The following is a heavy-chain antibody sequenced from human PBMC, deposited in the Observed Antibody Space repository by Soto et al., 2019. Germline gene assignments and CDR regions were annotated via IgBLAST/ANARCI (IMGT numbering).Heavy chain of an antibody. Sequence: PSETLSLTCTVSGGSISSGDYYWSWIRQPPGKGLEWIGYIYYSGSTYYNPSLKSRVTISVDTSKNQFSLKLSSVTAADTAVYYCARFGDFAHEYYFDYWGQGTLVTV. CDR2: IYYSGST. J-gene: IGHJ4*02. CDR1: GGSISSGDYY. V-gene: IGHV4-30-4*01. D-gene: IGHD4-17*01. CDR3: ARFGDFAHEYYFDY.